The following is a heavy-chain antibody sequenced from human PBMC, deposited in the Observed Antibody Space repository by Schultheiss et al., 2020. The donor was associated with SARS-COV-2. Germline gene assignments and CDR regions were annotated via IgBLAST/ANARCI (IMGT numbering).Heavy chain of an antibody. J-gene: IGHJ4*02. CDR2: IIPIFGTA. D-gene: IGHD6-13*01. CDR3: AKYRCWYARPPLLFDY. V-gene: IGHV1-18*04. Sequence: ASVKVSCKTSGYTFTSHGISWVRQAPGQGLEWMGGIIPIFGTANYAQKFQGRITMTTDTSTSTAYMELRSLRSDDTAVYYCAKYRCWYARPPLLFDYWGQGSLVTVSS. CDR1: GYTFTSHG.